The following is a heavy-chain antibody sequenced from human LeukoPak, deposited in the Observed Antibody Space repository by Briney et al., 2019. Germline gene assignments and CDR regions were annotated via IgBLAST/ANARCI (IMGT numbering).Heavy chain of an antibody. V-gene: IGHV4-4*07. CDR2: IYTSGST. J-gene: IGHJ4*02. CDR1: GGSISSYY. D-gene: IGHD3-3*01. Sequence: SETLSLTCTVSGGSISSYYWSWIRQPAGKGLEWIGRIYTSGSTNYNPSLKSRVTISVDTSKNQFSLKLSSVTAADTAVYYCARTTRITYYDFWSGYPFDYWGQGTLVTVSS. CDR3: ARTTRITYYDFWSGYPFDY.